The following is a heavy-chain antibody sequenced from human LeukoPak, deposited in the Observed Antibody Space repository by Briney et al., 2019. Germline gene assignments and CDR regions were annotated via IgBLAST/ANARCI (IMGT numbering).Heavy chain of an antibody. V-gene: IGHV1-46*01. D-gene: IGHD6-19*01. Sequence: ASVKVSCKASGYTFTSYYKHWVRQAPGQGLEWMGIINPSGGSTSYAQKFQGRVTMTRDTSTSTVYMELSSLRSEDTAVYYCASAGYSSGWFDYWGQGTLVTVSS. CDR3: ASAGYSSGWFDY. J-gene: IGHJ4*02. CDR1: GYTFTSYY. CDR2: INPSGGST.